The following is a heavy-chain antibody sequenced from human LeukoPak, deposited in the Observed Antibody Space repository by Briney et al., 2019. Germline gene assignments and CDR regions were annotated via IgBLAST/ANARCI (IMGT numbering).Heavy chain of an antibody. D-gene: IGHD3-9*01. CDR3: ARNEAPYFDWSLYYYYGMDV. CDR1: GYTFNSYA. V-gene: IGHV1-18*01. CDR2: ISAYNGDT. J-gene: IGHJ6*02. Sequence: GASVKVSCKASGYTFNSYAFTWVRQAPGQGLEWMGRISAYNGDTVYAQKVQGRVTMTTDTSTSTAYMELRSLRSDDTAMYYCARNEAPYFDWSLYYYYGMDVWGQGTTVTVSS.